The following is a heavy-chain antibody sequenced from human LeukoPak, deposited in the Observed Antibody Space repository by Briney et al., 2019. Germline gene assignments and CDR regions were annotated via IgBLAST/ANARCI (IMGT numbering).Heavy chain of an antibody. D-gene: IGHD1-26*01. CDR2: ISRSGENV. CDR3: ARSSGSYYDYFDY. CDR1: GFTLSSYS. Sequence: GGSLRLSCVVSGFTLSSYSMNWVRQPPGKGLECVAHISRSGENVQYADSVKGRFTISRDNSKNTLYLQMNSLRAEDTAVYYCARSSGSYYDYFDYWGQGTLVTVSS. V-gene: IGHV3-48*01. J-gene: IGHJ4*02.